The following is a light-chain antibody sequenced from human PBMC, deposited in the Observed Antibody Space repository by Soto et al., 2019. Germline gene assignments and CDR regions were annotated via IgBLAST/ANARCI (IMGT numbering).Light chain of an antibody. CDR3: SSYAGSSPYV. CDR2: EGS. CDR1: SSDVGSYNL. J-gene: IGLJ1*01. Sequence: QSALTQPASGSGSPGQSITISFTGTSSDVGSYNLVSWYQQHPGKASKLMMYEGSKRPSGVSNRFSGSKSGNKASLTISALQAEHEADYYCSSYAGSSPYVFRTGTKVTVL. V-gene: IGLV2-23*01.